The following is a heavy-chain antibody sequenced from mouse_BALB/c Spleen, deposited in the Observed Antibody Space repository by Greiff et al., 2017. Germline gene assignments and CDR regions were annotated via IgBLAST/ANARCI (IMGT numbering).Heavy chain of an antibody. V-gene: IGHV2-9-2*01. CDR2: IWTGGGT. D-gene: IGHD2-14*01. CDR3: VRDGEVRSY. Sequence: VQLVESGPGLVAPSQSLSITCTVSGFSLTSYDISWIRQPPGKGLEWLGVIWTGGGTNYNSAFMSRLSISKDNSKSQVFLKMNSLQTDDTAIYYCVRDGEVRSYWGQGTLVTVSA. CDR1: GFSLTSYD. J-gene: IGHJ3*01.